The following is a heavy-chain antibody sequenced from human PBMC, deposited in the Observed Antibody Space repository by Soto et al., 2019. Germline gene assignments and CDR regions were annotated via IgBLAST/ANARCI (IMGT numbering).Heavy chain of an antibody. V-gene: IGHV5-10-1*01. CDR2: IDPSDSYT. CDR3: ASVLLRFLQWRDDFEV. J-gene: IGHJ3*01. CDR1: GYSFISYW. Sequence: PGESLKISCKGSGYSFISYWISWVRQMPGKGLEWMGRIDPSDSYTTYSPSFRGHVTISADKSISTAYLQWSSLKASDTAMYYCASVLLRFLQWRDDFEVWGQGTMVTVAS. D-gene: IGHD3-3*01.